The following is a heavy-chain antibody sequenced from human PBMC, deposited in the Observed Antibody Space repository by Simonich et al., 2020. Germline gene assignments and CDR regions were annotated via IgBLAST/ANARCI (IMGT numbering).Heavy chain of an antibody. CDR3: ARASRGTWWYYYFDY. Sequence: QVQLVQSGAEVKKPGASVKVSCKASGYTFTSYGISWGGQAPGQGLEWRGWSSAYNGNTNFAQKLQCRVTMTTDTSTSTAYMELRSLRSDDTAVYYCARASRGTWWYYYFDYWGQGTLVTVSS. D-gene: IGHD2-15*01. CDR2: SSAYNGNT. J-gene: IGHJ4*02. CDR1: GYTFTSYG. V-gene: IGHV1-18*01.